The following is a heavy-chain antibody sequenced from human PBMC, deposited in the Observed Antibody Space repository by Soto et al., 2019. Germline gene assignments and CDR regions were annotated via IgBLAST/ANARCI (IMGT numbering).Heavy chain of an antibody. Sequence: PSETLSLTCTVSGGSISSSSYYWGWIRQPPGKGLEWIGSIYYSGSTYYNPSLKSRVTISVDTSKNQFSLKLSSVTAADTAVYYCARRPIITIFGVAHDYWGQGTLVTVSS. CDR1: GGSISSSSYY. J-gene: IGHJ4*02. CDR2: IYYSGST. CDR3: ARRPIITIFGVAHDY. V-gene: IGHV4-39*01. D-gene: IGHD3-3*01.